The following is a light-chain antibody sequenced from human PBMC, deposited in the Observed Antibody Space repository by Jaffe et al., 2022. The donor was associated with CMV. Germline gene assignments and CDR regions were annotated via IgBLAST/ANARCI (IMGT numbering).Light chain of an antibody. CDR2: AAS. CDR1: QGISSL. CDR3: QQTYNFPWT. Sequence: DIQMTQSPSSVSASVGDRVTITCRASQGISSLLAWYQQKPGNAPKLLIYAASNLQSGVPSRFSGSGSGTDFTLIISSLQPEDFATYHCQQTYNFPWTFGQGTKVEI. V-gene: IGKV1D-12*01. J-gene: IGKJ1*01.